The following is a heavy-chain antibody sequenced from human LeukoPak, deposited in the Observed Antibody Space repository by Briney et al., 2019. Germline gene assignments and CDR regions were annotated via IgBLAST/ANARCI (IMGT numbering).Heavy chain of an antibody. V-gene: IGHV1-2*02. CDR1: GYTFTGYY. CDR3: ARDLTVSSRFDP. CDR2: INPNSGGT. Sequence: GASVKVSCKASGYTFTGYYMHWVRQAPGQGLEWMGWINPNSGGTNYAQKFQGRVTMTRDTSISTAYMELSRLRSGDTAVYYCARDLTVSSRFDPWGQGTLVTVSS. D-gene: IGHD4-17*01. J-gene: IGHJ5*02.